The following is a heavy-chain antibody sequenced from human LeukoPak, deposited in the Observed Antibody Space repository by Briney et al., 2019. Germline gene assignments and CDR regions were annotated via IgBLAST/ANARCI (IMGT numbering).Heavy chain of an antibody. CDR1: GFTFSSYG. D-gene: IGHD6-13*01. J-gene: IGHJ6*03. V-gene: IGHV3-23*01. Sequence: PGGSLRLSCAASGFTFSSYGMSWVRQAPGKGLEWVSAISGSGGSTYYADSVKGRFTISRDNSKNTPYLQMNSLRAEDTAVYYCAKGRVWGYYYMDVWGKGTTVTISS. CDR3: AKGRVWGYYYMDV. CDR2: ISGSGGST.